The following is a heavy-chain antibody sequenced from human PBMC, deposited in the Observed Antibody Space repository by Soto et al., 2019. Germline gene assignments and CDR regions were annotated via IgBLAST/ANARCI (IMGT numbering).Heavy chain of an antibody. Sequence: PGGSLRLSCAVSGFTFSSYAMSWVRQAPGKGLEWVSAISGSGGSTYYADSVKGRFTISRDNSKNTLYLRMNSLRAEDTAVYYCAKVTYYYDSSGYSDGPTMDYWGQGTLVAVSS. J-gene: IGHJ4*02. V-gene: IGHV3-23*01. D-gene: IGHD3-22*01. CDR2: ISGSGGST. CDR1: GFTFSSYA. CDR3: AKVTYYYDSSGYSDGPTMDY.